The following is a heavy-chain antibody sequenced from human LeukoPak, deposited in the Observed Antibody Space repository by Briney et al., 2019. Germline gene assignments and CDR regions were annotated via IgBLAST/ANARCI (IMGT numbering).Heavy chain of an antibody. J-gene: IGHJ4*02. CDR1: GGTFSSYA. D-gene: IGHD3-22*01. V-gene: IGHV1-69*13. CDR2: IIPIFGTA. CDR3: ARAPLYYYDSTGGDY. Sequence: TVKVSCKASGGTFSSYAISWVRQAPGQGLEWMGGIIPIFGTANYAQKFQGRVTITADESTSTAYMELSSLRSEDTAVYYCARAPLYYYDSTGGDYWGQGTLVTVSS.